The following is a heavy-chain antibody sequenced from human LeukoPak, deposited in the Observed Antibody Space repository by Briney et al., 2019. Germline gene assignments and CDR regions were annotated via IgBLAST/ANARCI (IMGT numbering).Heavy chain of an antibody. Sequence: ASVKVSCKTSGYTFTRYDISWVRQAPGQGLEWMGWLSSYNGNSNYAQKFQGRVTLTTDTSTSTAYMELRSLRPDDTAVYYCARGGLDWNYSFDYWGQGTLVTVSS. CDR3: ARGGLDWNYSFDY. CDR2: LSSYNGNS. CDR1: GYTFTRYD. D-gene: IGHD1-7*01. J-gene: IGHJ4*02. V-gene: IGHV1-18*01.